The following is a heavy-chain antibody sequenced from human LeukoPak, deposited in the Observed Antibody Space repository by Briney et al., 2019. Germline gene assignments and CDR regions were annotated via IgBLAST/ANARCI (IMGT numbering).Heavy chain of an antibody. V-gene: IGHV4-31*03. D-gene: IGHD3-22*01. J-gene: IGHJ4*02. CDR2: IYYSGST. CDR1: GGSISNGDHY. Sequence: SETLSLTCTVSGGSISNGDHYWSWIRQHPGKGLEWIGHIYYSGSTYYNPSLKSRVTISVDTSKNQFSLMLSSVTAADTAVYYCARGYDSSAYYPFNYWGQGTLVTVSS. CDR3: ARGYDSSAYYPFNY.